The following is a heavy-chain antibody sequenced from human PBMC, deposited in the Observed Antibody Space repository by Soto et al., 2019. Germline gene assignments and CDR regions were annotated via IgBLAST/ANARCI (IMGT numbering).Heavy chain of an antibody. Sequence: EVQLVETGGGLIQPGGSLRLSCAASGFTVSSNYMSWVRQAPGKGLEWVSVIYSGGSTYYADSVKGRCTISRDNSKNTLYLQMNSLRAEDTAVYYCARNKRYDILTLDYWGQGTLVTVSS. J-gene: IGHJ4*02. CDR3: ARNKRYDILTLDY. V-gene: IGHV3-53*02. CDR1: GFTVSSNY. D-gene: IGHD3-9*01. CDR2: IYSGGST.